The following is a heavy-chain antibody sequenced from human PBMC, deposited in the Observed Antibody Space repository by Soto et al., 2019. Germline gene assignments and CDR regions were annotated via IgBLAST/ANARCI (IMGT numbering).Heavy chain of an antibody. D-gene: IGHD6-19*01. J-gene: IGHJ6*02. CDR1: GFTFSSYA. CDR2: ISGGGGTT. V-gene: IGHV3-23*01. CDR3: EGYISGYRYYYGMDV. Sequence: GGSLRLSCAASGFTFSSYAMSWVRQVPGKGLEWVSAISGGGGTTFYADSVKGRITISRDNSRNTVYLQMNSLRAEDTAVYYCEGYISGYRYYYGMDVWGQGTTVTVSS.